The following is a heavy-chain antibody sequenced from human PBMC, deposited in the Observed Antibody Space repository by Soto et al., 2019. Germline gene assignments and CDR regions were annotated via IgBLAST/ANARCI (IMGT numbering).Heavy chain of an antibody. CDR3: ARDKSPYISGLHNRHFDY. CDR1: GFTFSSYA. Sequence: QVQLVESGGGVVQPGRSLRLSCAASGFTFSSYAMHWVRQAPGKWLDWVAVTSYAGSNKYYADSVKVRVTISRDNSKNTLYLKMNSLRAEYSAVYDCARDKSPYISGLHNRHFDYWGQGTMVTVSS. CDR2: TSYAGSNK. V-gene: IGHV3-30-3*01. J-gene: IGHJ4*02. D-gene: IGHD6-19*01.